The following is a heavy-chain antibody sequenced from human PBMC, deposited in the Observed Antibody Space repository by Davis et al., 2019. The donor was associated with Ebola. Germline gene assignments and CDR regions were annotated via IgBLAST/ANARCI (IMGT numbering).Heavy chain of an antibody. CDR3: ARDRYASGGMDV. Sequence: AASVKVSCKASGYTFTSYGISWVRQAPGQGLEWMGIINPSGGSTSYAQKFQGRVTMTRDTSTSTVYMELSSLRSEDTAVYYCARDRYASGGMDVWGQGTTVTVSS. CDR2: INPSGGST. V-gene: IGHV1-46*01. D-gene: IGHD3-16*01. J-gene: IGHJ6*02. CDR1: GYTFTSYG.